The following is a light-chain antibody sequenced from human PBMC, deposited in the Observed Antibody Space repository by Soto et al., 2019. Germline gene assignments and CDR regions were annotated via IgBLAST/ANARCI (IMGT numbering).Light chain of an antibody. Sequence: DIHLTQSPSSVSESVGDRVNITCRASQGISSWLAWYQQKPGKAPNLLIYTVSSLQSGVTSRFSGSGSGTDFSLNISSLHPEDFATDYCHQANRLLLTLGGGTKVEMK. CDR2: TVS. CDR3: HQANRLLLT. CDR1: QGISSW. J-gene: IGKJ4*01. V-gene: IGKV1-12*01.